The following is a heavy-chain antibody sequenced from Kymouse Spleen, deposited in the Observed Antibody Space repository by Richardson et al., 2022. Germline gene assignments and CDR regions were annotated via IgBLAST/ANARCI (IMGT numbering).Heavy chain of an antibody. CDR3: ARERGGGTYYDILTGYPYYYYYGMDV. CDR2: IYYSGST. Sequence: QVQLQESGPGLVKPSQTLSLTCTVSGGSISSGGYYWSWIRQHPGKGLEWIGYIYYSGSTYYNPSLKSRVTISVDTSKNQFSLKLSSVTAADTAVYYCARERGGGTYYDILTGYPYYYYYGMDVWGQGTTVTVSS. V-gene: IGHV4-31*03. D-gene: IGHD3-9*01. CDR1: GGSISSGGYY. J-gene: IGHJ6*02.